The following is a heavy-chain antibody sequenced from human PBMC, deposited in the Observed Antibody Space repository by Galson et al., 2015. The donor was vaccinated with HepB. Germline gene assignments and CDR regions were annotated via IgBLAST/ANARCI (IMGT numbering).Heavy chain of an antibody. J-gene: IGHJ6*02. CDR2: ISAYNGNT. CDR1: GYTFTSYG. CDR3: AREYDIVVVPAGVLYYYYGMDV. Sequence: SVKVSCKASGYTFTSYGISWVRQAPGQGLEWMGWISAYNGNTNYAQKLQGRVTMTTDTSTSTAYMELRSLRSDDTAVYYCAREYDIVVVPAGVLYYYYGMDVWGQGTTVTVSS. D-gene: IGHD2-2*01. V-gene: IGHV1-18*04.